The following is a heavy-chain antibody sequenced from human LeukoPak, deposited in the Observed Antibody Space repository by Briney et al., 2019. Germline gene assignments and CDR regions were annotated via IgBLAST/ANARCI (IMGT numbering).Heavy chain of an antibody. V-gene: IGHV4-30-2*01. D-gene: IGHD3-22*01. CDR3: ARGTYYYDSSGYYFDY. CDR1: GGSISSGGYS. Sequence: SETLSLTCAVSGGSISSGGYSWSWIRQPPGKGLEWTGYIYHSGSTYYNPSLKSRVTISVDRSKNQFSLKLSSVTAADTAVYYCARGTYYYDSSGYYFDYWGQGTLVTVSS. J-gene: IGHJ4*02. CDR2: IYHSGST.